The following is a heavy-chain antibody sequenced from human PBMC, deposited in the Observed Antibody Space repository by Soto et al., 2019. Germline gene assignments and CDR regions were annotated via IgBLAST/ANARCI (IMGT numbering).Heavy chain of an antibody. V-gene: IGHV3-23*01. J-gene: IGHJ4*02. CDR1: GFTFNNYA. D-gene: IGHD3-10*01. Sequence: EVQLLESGGGLVQPGGSLRLSCAASGFTFNNYAMTWVRQAPGKGLEWASAISGGGDTTSYADSVKGRFTVSRDGSKNTLYLQMSSLRAEDTALYYCAKGRGGSGSRTPRVDFWGQGTLVTVSS. CDR2: ISGGGDTT. CDR3: AKGRGGSGSRTPRVDF.